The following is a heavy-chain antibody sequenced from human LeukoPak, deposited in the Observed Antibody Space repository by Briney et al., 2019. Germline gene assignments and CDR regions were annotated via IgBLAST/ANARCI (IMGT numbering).Heavy chain of an antibody. V-gene: IGHV4-31*03. Sequence: SQTLSLTCTVSGGSISSGGYYWSWIRQHPGKGLEWIGYIYYSGSTYYNPSLKSRVTISADTSKNQFSLTLGSVSATDTAVYYCVSPRGFSYGYFDYWGQGTLVTVSS. D-gene: IGHD5-18*01. CDR3: VSPRGFSYGYFDY. CDR2: IYYSGST. CDR1: GGSISSGGYY. J-gene: IGHJ4*02.